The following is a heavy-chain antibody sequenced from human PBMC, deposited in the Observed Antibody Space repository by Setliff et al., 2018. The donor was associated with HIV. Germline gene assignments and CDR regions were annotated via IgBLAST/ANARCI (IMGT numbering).Heavy chain of an antibody. V-gene: IGHV1-69*05. J-gene: IGHJ6*02. Sequence: SVKVSCKTSGGTFSTYAISWVRQAPGQGLEWMGGIIPIFGTANYAQKFQGRVTITTDESTSTAYMELSSLRSEDTAVFYCARGAGGLDYGMDVWGQGTMVTVSS. CDR2: IIPIFGTA. CDR1: GGTFSTYA. CDR3: ARGAGGLDYGMDV. D-gene: IGHD3-16*01.